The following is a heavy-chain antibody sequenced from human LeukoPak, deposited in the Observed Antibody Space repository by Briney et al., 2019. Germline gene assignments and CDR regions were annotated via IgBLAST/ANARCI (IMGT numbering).Heavy chain of an antibody. CDR1: GGSISSGDYY. Sequence: SQTLSLTCTVSGGSISSGDYYWSWIRQPPGKGLEWIGETYHSGSTNYNPSLKSRVTISVDKSKNQFSLKLSSVTAADTAVYYCAREGGLYYYGSGSYSQEYYYGMDVWGQGTTVTVSS. V-gene: IGHV4-30-4*01. CDR2: TYHSGST. J-gene: IGHJ6*02. D-gene: IGHD3-10*01. CDR3: AREGGLYYYGSGSYSQEYYYGMDV.